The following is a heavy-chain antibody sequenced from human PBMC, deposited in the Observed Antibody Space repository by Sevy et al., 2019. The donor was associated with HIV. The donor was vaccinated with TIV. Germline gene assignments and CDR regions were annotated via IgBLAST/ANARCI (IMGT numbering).Heavy chain of an antibody. D-gene: IGHD3-3*02. CDR2: IKQDGSEK. CDR3: ARVGAYGGYNSIFVYYYYYRDV. J-gene: IGHJ6*03. Sequence: GGSLRLSCAASGFTFSSYWMSWVRQAPGKGLEWVANIKQDGSEKYYVDSLKGRFTISRDNAKNSLYLQMNSLRAEDTAVYYCARVGAYGGYNSIFVYYYYYRDVWGKGTTVTVSS. CDR1: GFTFSSYW. V-gene: IGHV3-7*01.